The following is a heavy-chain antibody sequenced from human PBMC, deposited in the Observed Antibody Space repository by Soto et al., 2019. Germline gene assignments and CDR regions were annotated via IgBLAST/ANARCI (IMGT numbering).Heavy chain of an antibody. CDR1: GGSVSSGSYY. CDR3: ARNGHSSSWYRLNWFDP. J-gene: IGHJ5*02. CDR2: IYYSGST. V-gene: IGHV4-61*01. D-gene: IGHD6-13*01. Sequence: SETLSLTCTVSGGSVSSGSYYWSWIRQPPGKGLEWIGYIYYSGSTNYNPSLKSRVTISVDTSKNQFSLKLSSVTAADTAVYYCARNGHSSSWYRLNWFDPWGQGTLVTVSS.